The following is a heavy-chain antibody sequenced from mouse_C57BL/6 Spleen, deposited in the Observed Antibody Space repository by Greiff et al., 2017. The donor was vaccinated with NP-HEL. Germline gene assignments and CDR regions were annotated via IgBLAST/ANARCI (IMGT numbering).Heavy chain of an antibody. J-gene: IGHJ2*01. CDR3: ARGGDYGSSYVKFDY. V-gene: IGHV1-81*01. CDR2: IYPRSGNT. Sequence: VQLQQSGAELARPGASVKLSCKASGYTFTSYGISWVKQRTGQGLEWIGEIYPRSGNTYYNEKFKGKATLTADKSSSTAYMALRSLTSEDSAVYFCARGGDYGSSYVKFDYWGQGTTLTVSS. CDR1: GYTFTSYG. D-gene: IGHD1-1*01.